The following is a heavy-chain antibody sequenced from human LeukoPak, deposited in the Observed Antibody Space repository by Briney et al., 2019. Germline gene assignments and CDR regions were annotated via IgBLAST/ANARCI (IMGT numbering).Heavy chain of an antibody. CDR1: GFTFSSYW. D-gene: IGHD6-13*01. V-gene: IGHV3-74*01. J-gene: IGHJ6*02. Sequence: GGSLRLSCAASGFTFSSYWMHWVRQAPGKGLVWVSRINSDGSSTSYADSVKGRFTISRDNAKNTLYLQMNSLRAEDTAVYYCARWGDISGAATREWYYYGMDVCGQGTTVTVSS. CDR2: INSDGSST. CDR3: ARWGDISGAATREWYYYGMDV.